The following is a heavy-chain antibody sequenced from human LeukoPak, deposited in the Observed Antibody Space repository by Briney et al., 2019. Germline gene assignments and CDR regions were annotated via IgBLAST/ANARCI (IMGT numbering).Heavy chain of an antibody. CDR1: GFTFSSYE. V-gene: IGHV3-48*03. J-gene: IGHJ6*04. CDR3: TKETPQMDV. CDR2: ISSTGNTV. Sequence: GGSLRLSCAASGFTFSSYEMNWVRQAPGQGLEWVAYISSTGNTVHYAGSVKGRFTISRDNAKNSLYLQMNRLRSEDTAVYYCTKETPQMDVWGKGTTVTVSS. D-gene: IGHD2-15*01.